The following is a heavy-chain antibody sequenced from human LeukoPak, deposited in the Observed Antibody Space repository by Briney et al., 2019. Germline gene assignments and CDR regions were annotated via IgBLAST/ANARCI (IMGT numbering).Heavy chain of an antibody. CDR3: ARDYGDYINGDS. J-gene: IGHJ4*02. CDR2: IYYSGST. V-gene: IGHV4-39*07. CDR1: GGSISSSSYY. D-gene: IGHD4-17*01. Sequence: PSETLSLTCTVSGGSISSSSYYWGWIRQPPGKGLEWIGSIYYSGSTNYNPSLKSRVTISVDKSKNQFSLRLISVTAADTAVYYCARDYGDYINGDSWGQGTLVTVSS.